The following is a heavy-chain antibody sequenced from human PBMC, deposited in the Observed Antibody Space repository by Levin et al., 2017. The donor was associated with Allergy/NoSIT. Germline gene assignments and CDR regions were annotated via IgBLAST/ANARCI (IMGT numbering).Heavy chain of an antibody. J-gene: IGHJ4*02. CDR2: IYGGGST. CDR1: GFTVSSNY. CDR3: GSEIPRGSPDNYVPH. D-gene: IGHD3-10*02. V-gene: IGHV3-53*01. Sequence: GGSLRLSCAVSGFTVSSNYMSWVRQAPGKGPEWVSVIYGGGSTYYADSVRGRFTISRDNSKNTLSLPLNSLRVEDTAVYYCGSEIPRGSPDNYVPHWGRGTLVTVSS.